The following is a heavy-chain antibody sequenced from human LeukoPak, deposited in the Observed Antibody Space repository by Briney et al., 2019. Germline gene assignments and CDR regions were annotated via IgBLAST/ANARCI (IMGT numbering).Heavy chain of an antibody. CDR3: ARANFLYCSSSTCLFDY. Sequence: ASVKVSCKASGYTITDYYMHWVRQAPGQGFEWMGWINPNDGDTNYAQKFQGRVTMTRDTSISTAHMEVSGLRSDDTAVYYCARANFLYCSSSTCLFDYWGQGTLVTVSS. D-gene: IGHD2-2*01. V-gene: IGHV1-2*02. CDR2: INPNDGDT. CDR1: GYTITDYY. J-gene: IGHJ4*02.